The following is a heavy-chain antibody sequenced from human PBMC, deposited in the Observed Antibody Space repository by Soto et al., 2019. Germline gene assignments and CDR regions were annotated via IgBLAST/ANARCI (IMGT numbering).Heavy chain of an antibody. D-gene: IGHD4-17*01. CDR1: GFTFSSYA. J-gene: IGHJ4*02. CDR3: ARGTTTVVTPADY. V-gene: IGHV3-30-3*01. CDR2: ISYDGSNK. Sequence: QVQLVESGGGVVQPGRSLRLSCAASGFTFSSYAMHWVRQAPGKGLEWVAVISYDGSNKYYADSVKGRFTISRDNSKNTLYLQMNSLRAEDTAVYCCARGTTTVVTPADYWGQGTLVTVSS.